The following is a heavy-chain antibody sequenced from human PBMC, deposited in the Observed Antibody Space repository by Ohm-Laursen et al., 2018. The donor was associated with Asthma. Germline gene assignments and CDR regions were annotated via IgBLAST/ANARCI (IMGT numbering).Heavy chain of an antibody. J-gene: IGHJ6*02. V-gene: IGHV4-34*01. CDR3: ARGGAARSYPSGGMDV. D-gene: IGHD6-6*01. CDR2: INHSGST. CDR1: GGSFSGYY. Sequence: GTLSLTYAVYGGSFSGYYWSWIRQPPGKGLEWIGEINHSGSTNYNPSLKSRVTISVDTSKNQFSLKLSSVTAADTAVYYCARGGAARSYPSGGMDVWGQGTTVTVSS.